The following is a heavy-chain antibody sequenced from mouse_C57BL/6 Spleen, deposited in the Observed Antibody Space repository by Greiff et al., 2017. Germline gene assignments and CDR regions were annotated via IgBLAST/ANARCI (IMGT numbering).Heavy chain of an antibody. J-gene: IGHJ4*01. D-gene: IGHD1-1*01. V-gene: IGHV5-17*01. CDR1: GFTFSDYG. Sequence: EVQLVESGGGLVKPGGSLKLSCAASGFTFSDYGMHWVRQAPEKGLEWVAYISSGSSTIYYADTVKGRFTISRDNAKNTLFLQMTSLRSEDTAMYYCAKIYGSSYYYAMDYWGQGTSVTVSS. CDR2: ISSGSSTI. CDR3: AKIYGSSYYYAMDY.